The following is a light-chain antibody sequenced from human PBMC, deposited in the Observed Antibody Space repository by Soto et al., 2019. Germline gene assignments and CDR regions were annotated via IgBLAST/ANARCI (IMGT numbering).Light chain of an antibody. CDR1: QSLLHSNGYNF. CDR3: MQALQSPRT. V-gene: IGKV2-28*01. J-gene: IGKJ1*01. Sequence: DIVMTQSPLSLSVMPGEPASISCRSSQSLLHSNGYNFLDWYLQRPGQSPRLLIYLASNRSSGVPDRFSGSGSGTDFTLKISRVEAEDVGVYYCMQALQSPRTFGQGTKVEIK. CDR2: LAS.